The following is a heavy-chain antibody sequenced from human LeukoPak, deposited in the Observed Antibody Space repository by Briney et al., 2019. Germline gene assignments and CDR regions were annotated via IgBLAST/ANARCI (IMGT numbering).Heavy chain of an antibody. Sequence: SETLSLTCTVSGGSISSYYWSWIRQPPGKGLEWIGYIYYSGSTNYNPSLKSRVTISVDTSKNQFSLKLSSVTAADTAVYYCARGDCSSTSCYGYYYYGMDVWGQGTTVTVSS. D-gene: IGHD2-2*01. V-gene: IGHV4-59*12. CDR2: IYYSGST. J-gene: IGHJ6*02. CDR3: ARGDCSSTSCYGYYYYGMDV. CDR1: GGSISSYY.